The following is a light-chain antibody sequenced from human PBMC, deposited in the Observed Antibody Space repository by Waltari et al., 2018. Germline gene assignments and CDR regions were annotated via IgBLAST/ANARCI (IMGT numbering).Light chain of an antibody. Sequence: IQLTQSPSSLSASVGDRVTITCRASQGISSYLAWYQQKPGKAPNRLIYAAFTLQSGVPSRFSGSGSGTDFTLTVSSLQPEDFATYYCQQSDTSPLTFGQGPRLEIK. J-gene: IGKJ5*01. CDR2: AAF. CDR1: QGISSY. V-gene: IGKV1-9*01. CDR3: QQSDTSPLT.